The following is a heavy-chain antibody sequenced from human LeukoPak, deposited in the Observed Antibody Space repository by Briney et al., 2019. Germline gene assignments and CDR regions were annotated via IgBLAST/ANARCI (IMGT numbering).Heavy chain of an antibody. CDR2: IWYGGSNR. Sequence: SGGSLRLSCAASGFTFSSYGMHWVRQAPGKGLEWVAVIWYGGSNRYYADSVKGRFTISRDNSKNSLYLQMNSLRSEDTAVYYCAKEGVAILGTYHYYMDVWGKGTTVTVSS. CDR1: GFTFSSYG. J-gene: IGHJ6*03. CDR3: AKEGVAILGTYHYYMDV. D-gene: IGHD3-3*01. V-gene: IGHV3-30*02.